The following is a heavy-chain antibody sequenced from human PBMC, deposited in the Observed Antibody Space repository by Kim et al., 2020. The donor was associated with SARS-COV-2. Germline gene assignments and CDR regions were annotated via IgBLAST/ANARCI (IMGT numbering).Heavy chain of an antibody. CDR3: ARLSVTHYYYYYGMDV. D-gene: IGHD4-4*01. V-gene: IGHV5-10-1*01. CDR1: GYSFTSYW. J-gene: IGHJ6*02. Sequence: GESLKISCKGSGYSFTSYWISWVRQMPGKGLEWMGRIDPSDSYTNYSPSFQGHVTISADKSISTAYLQWSSLKASDTAMYYCARLSVTHYYYYYGMDVWGQGTTVTVSS. CDR2: IDPSDSYT.